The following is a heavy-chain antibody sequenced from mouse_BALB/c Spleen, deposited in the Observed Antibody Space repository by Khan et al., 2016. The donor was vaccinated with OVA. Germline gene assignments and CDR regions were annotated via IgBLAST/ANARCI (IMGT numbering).Heavy chain of an antibody. CDR2: IWGDGST. D-gene: IGHD1-2*01. CDR3: VRELRLGGFAY. Sequence: QVQLKESGPGLVAPSQSLSITCTVSGFSLTGYGVNWVRQPPGKGLEWLGMIWGDGSTDYNSVLKSRLSISKDNSKSQVFLKMNSLQTDDTARYXCVRELRLGGFAYWGQGTLVTVSA. V-gene: IGHV2-6-7*01. CDR1: GFSLTGYG. J-gene: IGHJ3*01.